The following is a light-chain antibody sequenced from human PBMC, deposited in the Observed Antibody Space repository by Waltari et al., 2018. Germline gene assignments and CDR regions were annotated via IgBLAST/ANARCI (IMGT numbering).Light chain of an antibody. J-gene: IGKJ2*01. CDR1: QNILTSSNNKNY. V-gene: IGKV4-1*01. CDR3: QQYYGIPYT. Sequence: DIVMTQSPDSLAVSLGERATNNCRSSQNILTSSNNKNYLPWYQHKPGQPPKLLIYWASTRESGVPDRFSGSGSGTDFTLTISSLQAEDVAVYYCQQYYGIPYTFGQGTKLEIK. CDR2: WAS.